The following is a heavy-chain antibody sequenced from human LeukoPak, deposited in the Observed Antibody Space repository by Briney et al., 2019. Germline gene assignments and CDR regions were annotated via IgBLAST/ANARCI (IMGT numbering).Heavy chain of an antibody. V-gene: IGHV1-46*01. Sequence: ASVKVSCKASGYTFTSYYMHWVRQAPGQGLEWMGIINPGGGSTSYAQKFQGGVTMTRDTSTSTVYMELSSLRSEDTAVYYCAREAGIQLWFGQNWFDPWGQGTLVTVSS. D-gene: IGHD5-18*01. CDR1: GYTFTSYY. CDR2: INPGGGST. CDR3: AREAGIQLWFGQNWFDP. J-gene: IGHJ5*02.